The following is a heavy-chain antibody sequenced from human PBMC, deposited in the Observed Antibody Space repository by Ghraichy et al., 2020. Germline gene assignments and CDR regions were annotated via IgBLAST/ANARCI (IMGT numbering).Heavy chain of an antibody. CDR3: ARDLFTLTRGVIPKGH. J-gene: IGHJ4*02. CDR2: INAYNGNT. Sequence: ASVKVSCRGSGYTFSDYSISWVRQAPGQGLEWMGWINAYNGNTNYARNLQGRVTMTTDTSTSTAYMELRSLRSDDTAVYFCARDLFTLTRGVIPKGHWGQGTLVTVSS. CDR1: GYTFSDYS. D-gene: IGHD3-10*01. V-gene: IGHV1-18*04.